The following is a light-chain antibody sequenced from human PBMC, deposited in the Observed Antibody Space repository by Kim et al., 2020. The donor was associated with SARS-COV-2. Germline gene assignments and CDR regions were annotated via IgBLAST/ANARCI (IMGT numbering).Light chain of an antibody. CDR3: QAWDSSTAV. CDR1: KLGDKY. Sequence: SVSQRRTASITCAGDKLGDKYACWYQQKPGQSPVLVIYQDSRRPSGIPERFSGSNSGNTATLTISGTQAMDEADYYCQAWDSSTAVFGGGTQLTVL. CDR2: QDS. J-gene: IGLJ3*02. V-gene: IGLV3-1*01.